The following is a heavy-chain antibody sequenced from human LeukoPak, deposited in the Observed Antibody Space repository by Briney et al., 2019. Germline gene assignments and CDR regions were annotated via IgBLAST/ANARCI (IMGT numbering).Heavy chain of an antibody. J-gene: IGHJ5*02. V-gene: IGHV1-2*02. Sequence: ASVKVSCKTSGYTFATYFMHWVRQAAGQGLEWMGYIKPNSGVTNYAQKFRGRVAMTWDTSISTAYIELSGLTADDTAIYYCARADRLRGGPYLIGPWGQGTLVTVSS. CDR2: IKPNSGVT. CDR1: GYTFATYF. CDR3: ARADRLRGGPYLIGP. D-gene: IGHD3-16*01.